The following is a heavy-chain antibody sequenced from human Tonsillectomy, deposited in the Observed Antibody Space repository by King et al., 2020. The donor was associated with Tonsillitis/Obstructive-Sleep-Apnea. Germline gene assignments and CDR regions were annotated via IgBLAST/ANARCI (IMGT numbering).Heavy chain of an antibody. CDR3: APHKVFDP. CDR1: GFTFSISG. J-gene: IGHJ5*02. V-gene: IGHV3-33*01. Sequence: VQLVESGGGVVQPGRSLRLSCAASGFTFSISGMHWFRQAPGKRLEWVAVIWYDGSNKYYADSVKGRFTISRDNSKNTLYLQMNSLRAEDTAVYYCAPHKVFDPWGQGTLVTVSS. CDR2: IWYDGSNK.